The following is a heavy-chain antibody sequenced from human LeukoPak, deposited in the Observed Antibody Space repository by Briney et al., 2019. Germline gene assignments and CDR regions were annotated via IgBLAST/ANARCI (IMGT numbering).Heavy chain of an antibody. V-gene: IGHV4-59*01. Sequence: PAETLSLTCTVSGGSISSYYWSWIRQPPGKGLEWIGYIYYSGSTNYNPSLKSRVTISVDTSKNQFSLKLSSVTAADTAVYYCARVGIGFDYWGKGTPASVSS. J-gene: IGHJ4*02. CDR3: ARVGIGFDY. D-gene: IGHD1-14*01. CDR2: IYYSGST. CDR1: GGSISSYY.